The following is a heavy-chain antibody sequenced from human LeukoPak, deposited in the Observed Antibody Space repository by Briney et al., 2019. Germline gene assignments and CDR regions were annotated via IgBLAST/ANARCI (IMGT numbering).Heavy chain of an antibody. V-gene: IGHV3-7*01. CDR3: AVPLSSSWYDY. CDR2: IKEDGSEI. J-gene: IGHJ4*02. CDR1: GFTFSNYW. D-gene: IGHD6-13*01. Sequence: PGGSLRLSCAASGFTFSNYWMSWVRQAPGRGLEWVANIKEDGSEIYYVDSVKGRFTLSRDNAKKSLYLQMNSLRAEDTAVYYCAVPLSSSWYDYWGQGTLVTVSS.